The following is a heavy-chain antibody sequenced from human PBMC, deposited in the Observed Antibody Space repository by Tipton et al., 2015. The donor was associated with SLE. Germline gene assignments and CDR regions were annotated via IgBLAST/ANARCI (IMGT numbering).Heavy chain of an antibody. J-gene: IGHJ6*01. CDR2: ISGSGSSST. CDR1: GFTFSTYA. CDR3: AKRVDKTSYCYDMDV. D-gene: IGHD3-9*01. V-gene: IGHV3-23*01. Sequence: SLRLSCAASGFTFSTYAMSWVRQAPGKGLEWVSTISGSGSSSTYYADSVKGRFTISRDNSRNTLYLQMNSVRPEDTAVYYCAKRVDKTSYCYDMDVWGQGTTVTVSS.